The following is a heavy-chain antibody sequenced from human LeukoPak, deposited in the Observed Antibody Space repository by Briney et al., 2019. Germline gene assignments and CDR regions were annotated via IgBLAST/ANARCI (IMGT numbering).Heavy chain of an antibody. CDR2: ISSSSSYI. V-gene: IGHV3-21*01. D-gene: IGHD3-3*01. CDR3: ARDGRRGYDFWSSFDY. Sequence: SGGSLRPSCAASGFTFSSYSMNWVRQAPGKGLEWVSSISSSSSYIYYADSVKGRFTISRDNAKNSLYLQMNSLRAEDTAVYYCARDGRRGYDFWSSFDYWGQGTLVTVSS. CDR1: GFTFSSYS. J-gene: IGHJ4*02.